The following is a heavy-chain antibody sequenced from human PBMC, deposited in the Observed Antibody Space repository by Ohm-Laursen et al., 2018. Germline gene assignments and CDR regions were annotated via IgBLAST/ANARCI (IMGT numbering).Heavy chain of an antibody. CDR3: ARDRSGGASGY. Sequence: SLRLSCSASGFTVSSNYMSWVRQAPGPGKGLEWVSVIYSGGTTYYADSVKGRFTISRGDSKNTLFLQMKSLRAEDTAVYYCARDRSGGASGYWGQGTLVTVSS. CDR2: IYSGGTT. V-gene: IGHV3-66*01. J-gene: IGHJ4*02. CDR1: GFTVSSNY. D-gene: IGHD2-15*01.